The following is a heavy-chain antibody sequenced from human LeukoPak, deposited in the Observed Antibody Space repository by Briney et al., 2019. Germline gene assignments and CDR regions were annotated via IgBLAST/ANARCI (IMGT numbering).Heavy chain of an antibody. CDR3: AKVTYDYVWGSYEN. V-gene: IGHV3-23*01. CDR2: ISGSGDST. J-gene: IGHJ4*02. D-gene: IGHD3-16*01. CDR1: GFTFTSYV. Sequence: GGSLRLSCAASGFTFTSYVMNWVPQAPGKRLEWVSAISGSGDSTYYADSVKGRFTISRDNSKNTLYLQMNSLRAEDTAVYYCAKVTYDYVWGSYENWGQGALVTVSS.